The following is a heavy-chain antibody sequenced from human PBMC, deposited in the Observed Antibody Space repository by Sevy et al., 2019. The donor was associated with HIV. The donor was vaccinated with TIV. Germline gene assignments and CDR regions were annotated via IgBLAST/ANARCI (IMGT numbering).Heavy chain of an antibody. J-gene: IGHJ1*01. D-gene: IGHD3-22*01. Sequence: SGPTLVKPTQTLTLTCTFSGFSLSTSGVGVGWIRQPPGKALEWLALIYWNDDQCYIPSLKSRLNITKDTYKNQVVLTMTIMDTVDTSTYYCAHRGGVHFYDSSGYYSRAEYFEHWGQGTLVTVSS. CDR2: IYWNDDQ. CDR1: GFSLSTSGVG. V-gene: IGHV2-5*01. CDR3: AHRGGVHFYDSSGYYSRAEYFEH.